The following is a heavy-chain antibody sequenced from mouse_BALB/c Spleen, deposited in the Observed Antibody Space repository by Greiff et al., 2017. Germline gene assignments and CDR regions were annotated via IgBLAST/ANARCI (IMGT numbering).Heavy chain of an antibody. CDR1: GFTFSSFG. CDR3: ARQYYDYDKGAMDY. CDR2: ISSGSSTI. J-gene: IGHJ4*01. Sequence: EVQRVESGGGLVQPGGSRKLSCAASGFTFSSFGMHWVRQAPEKGLEWVAYISSGSSTIYYADTVKGRFTISRDNPKNTLFLQMTSLRSEDTAMYYCARQYYDYDKGAMDYWGQGTSVTVSS. V-gene: IGHV5-17*02. D-gene: IGHD2-4*01.